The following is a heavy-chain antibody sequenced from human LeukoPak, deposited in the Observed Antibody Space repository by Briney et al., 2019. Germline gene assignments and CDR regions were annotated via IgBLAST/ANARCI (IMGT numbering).Heavy chain of an antibody. D-gene: IGHD6-13*01. CDR3: AHRRLYSGSHPIFYYFDY. CDR2: IYWNDDK. J-gene: IGHJ4*02. Sequence: SGPTLVNPTQTLTLTCTFSGFSLSTSGVGVGWIRQPPGKALEWLALIYWNDDKRYSPSLKSRLTITKDTSKNQVVLTMTNMDPVDTATYYCAHRRLYSGSHPIFYYFDYWGQGTLVTVSS. CDR1: GFSLSTSGVG. V-gene: IGHV2-5*01.